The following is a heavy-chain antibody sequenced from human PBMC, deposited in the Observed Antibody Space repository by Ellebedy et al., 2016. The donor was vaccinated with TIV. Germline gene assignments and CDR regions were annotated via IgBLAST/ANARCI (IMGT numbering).Heavy chain of an antibody. CDR2: ISAYNGNR. Sequence: AASVKVSCKASGHTFASYGFSWVRQAPGQGLEWMGWISAYNGNRNYAQQFQGRVTMTTDTSTSTAYMELRRLSSDDTAVYYCAGDSSGRSNWFNPWGQGTLVTVSS. J-gene: IGHJ5*02. V-gene: IGHV1-18*04. D-gene: IGHD3-22*01. CDR3: AGDSSGRSNWFNP. CDR1: GHTFASYG.